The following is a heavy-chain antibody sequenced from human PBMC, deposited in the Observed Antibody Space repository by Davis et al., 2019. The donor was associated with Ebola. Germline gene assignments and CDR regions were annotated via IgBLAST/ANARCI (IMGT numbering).Heavy chain of an antibody. V-gene: IGHV4-38-2*01. J-gene: IGHJ6*02. CDR3: ARSTGSSGYYYPYYYYGMDV. Sequence: PSETLSLTCAVSGYSISSGYYWGWIRQPPGKGLEWTGSIYHSGSTYYNPSFKSRVTISVDTSKNKFSLKLSSVTAADTAVYYCARSTGSSGYYYPYYYYGMDVWGQGTTVTVSS. CDR2: IYHSGST. D-gene: IGHD3-22*01. CDR1: GYSISSGYY.